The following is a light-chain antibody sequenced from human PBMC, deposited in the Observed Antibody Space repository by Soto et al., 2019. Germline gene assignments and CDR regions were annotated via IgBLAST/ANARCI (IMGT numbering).Light chain of an antibody. CDR3: AAWDDSLDGVV. CDR2: STT. J-gene: IGLJ2*01. CDR1: SSNIGSYI. Sequence: QSVLTQPPSASGTPGQRVTISCSGSSSNIGSYIVNWYQQLPGKAPTLLIYSTTQRPSGVPDRFSGSKSGTSASLAISGLQSEDEADYHCAAWDDSLDGVVFGGGTKVTVL. V-gene: IGLV1-44*01.